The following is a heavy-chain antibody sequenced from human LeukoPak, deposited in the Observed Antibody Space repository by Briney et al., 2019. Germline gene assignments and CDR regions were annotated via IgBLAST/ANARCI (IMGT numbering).Heavy chain of an antibody. D-gene: IGHD3-3*01. Sequence: GGSLRLSCAASGFTFSITWMSWVRQAPGKGLEWVGRIKSKTDGGTTDYAAPVKGRFTISRDDSKNTQYLQMNSLKTEDTAVYYCTTAGLRFVAWSWGQGTLVTVSS. CDR2: IKSKTDGGTT. CDR1: GFTFSITW. CDR3: TTAGLRFVAWS. J-gene: IGHJ5*02. V-gene: IGHV3-15*01.